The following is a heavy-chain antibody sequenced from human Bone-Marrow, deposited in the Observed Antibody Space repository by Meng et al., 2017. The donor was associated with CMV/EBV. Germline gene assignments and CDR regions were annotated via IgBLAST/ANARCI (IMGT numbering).Heavy chain of an antibody. V-gene: IGHV3-11*01. J-gene: IGHJ6*02. CDR2: ISGSAGTI. Sequence: GGSRRLSCVPSGFTYNDYYMSWIRQAPGKGLEWVSYISGSAGTIYYADSVKGRFTISRDNAKNSLSLQLNSLRVEDTAVYYCARAGPTYTSPVDVWGQGTTVTVSS. CDR3: ARAGPTYTSPVDV. CDR1: GFTYNDYY.